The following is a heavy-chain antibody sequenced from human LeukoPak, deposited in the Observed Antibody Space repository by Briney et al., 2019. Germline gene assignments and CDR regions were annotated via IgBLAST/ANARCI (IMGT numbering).Heavy chain of an antibody. CDR2: ICSSGST. V-gene: IGHV4-59*01. Sequence: SETLSLTCNVSGGSIRGYYWSWIRQPPGKGLEWIGYICSSGSTNYNPSLKSRISISVDTSKNQFSLKLSSATAADTAVYYCARTTEGGYTYNYFYYYYMDVWGKGTTVTISS. CDR1: GGSIRGYY. J-gene: IGHJ6*03. CDR3: ARTTEGGYTYNYFYYYYMDV. D-gene: IGHD5-18*01.